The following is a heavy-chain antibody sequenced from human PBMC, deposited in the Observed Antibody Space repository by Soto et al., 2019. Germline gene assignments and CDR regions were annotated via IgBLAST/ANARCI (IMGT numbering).Heavy chain of an antibody. J-gene: IGHJ6*04. CDR2: IYYSGST. D-gene: IGHD3-10*01. CDR3: ARQGSITMVRGVAMDD. Sequence: SETLSLTCTLSGGSISRYYWSWIRQPPGKGLEWIGYIYYSGSTNYNPSLKSRVTISVDTSKNQFSLTLSSVTAADTAVYYCARQGSITMVRGVAMDDWGKGTTVTVSS. V-gene: IGHV4-59*08. CDR1: GGSISRYY.